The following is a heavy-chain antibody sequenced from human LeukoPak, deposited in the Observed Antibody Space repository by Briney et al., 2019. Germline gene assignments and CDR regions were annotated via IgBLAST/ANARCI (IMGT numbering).Heavy chain of an antibody. D-gene: IGHD3-3*01. CDR1: GFTFSSHW. CDR2: ISSSSSYI. Sequence: PGGSLRLSCAASGFTFSSHWMHWVRQTPGKGLKWVSSISSSSSYIYYADSVKGRFTISRDNAKNSLYLQMTSLRAEDTAVYYCARDAHYDFWSGYYSTWPLGYWGQGTLVTVSS. CDR3: ARDAHYDFWSGYYSTWPLGY. J-gene: IGHJ4*02. V-gene: IGHV3-21*01.